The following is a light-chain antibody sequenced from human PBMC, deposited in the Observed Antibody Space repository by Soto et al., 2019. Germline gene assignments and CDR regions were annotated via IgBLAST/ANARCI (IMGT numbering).Light chain of an antibody. J-gene: IGLJ1*01. CDR1: SSDVGGYNY. CDR3: CSYTRSTTYV. CDR2: DVN. V-gene: IGLV2-14*03. Sequence: QSVLTQPASVSGSPGQSITISCTRTSSDVGGYNYVSWYQQHPGKAPKLMIFDVNNRPSGISSRFSGSKSGNTASLTISGLQAEDEADYYCCSYTRSTTYVFGTRTKVTV.